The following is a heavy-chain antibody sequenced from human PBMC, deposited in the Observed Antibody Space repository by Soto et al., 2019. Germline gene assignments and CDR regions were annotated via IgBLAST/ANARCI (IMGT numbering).Heavy chain of an antibody. CDR2: ITDTGGDA. J-gene: IGHJ4*02. V-gene: IGHV3-23*01. CDR3: ARHVRFWTTFDY. CDR1: GLTFGSRA. D-gene: IGHD3-3*01. Sequence: EVQLLESGGDLIQPGGSLRLSCVASGLTFGSRAMSWVRQSPGEGLEWVSTITDTGGDAKYADSVRGRFAISRDNSKNTLYLQMNSLRAEDTAVYYCARHVRFWTTFDYWGQGTLVTVSS.